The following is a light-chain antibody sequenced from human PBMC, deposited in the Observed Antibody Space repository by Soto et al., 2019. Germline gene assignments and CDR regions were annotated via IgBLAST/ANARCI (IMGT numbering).Light chain of an antibody. CDR3: QAWDSSTALV. Sequence: SYELTQPPSVSVSPGQTASITCSVDKLGDKFACWYQQKPGQSPVLVIYQDSKRPSGIPERFSGSNSGNTATLTISGTQAMDEADYYCQAWDSSTALVFGGGTKLTVL. J-gene: IGLJ2*01. V-gene: IGLV3-1*01. CDR1: KLGDKF. CDR2: QDS.